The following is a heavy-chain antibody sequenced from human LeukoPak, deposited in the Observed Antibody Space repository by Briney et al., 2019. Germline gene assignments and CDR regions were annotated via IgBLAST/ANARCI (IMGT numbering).Heavy chain of an antibody. D-gene: IGHD3-22*01. CDR1: GFTFGDYA. J-gene: IGHJ4*02. V-gene: IGHV3-49*04. CDR3: AHSSEYAYGLDS. Sequence: PGGSLRLSCTASGFTFGDYAMSWVRQAPGKGLEWVGFIRSKAYGGTTEYAASVKDRFTISRDDSKSIAYLQMNSLRAEDTALYYCAHSSEYAYGLDSWGQGTLVTVSS. CDR2: IRSKAYGGTT.